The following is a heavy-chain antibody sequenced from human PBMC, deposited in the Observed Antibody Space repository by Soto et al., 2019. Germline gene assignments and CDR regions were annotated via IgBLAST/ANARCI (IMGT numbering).Heavy chain of an antibody. D-gene: IGHD4-17*01. CDR1: GFIFSSYG. V-gene: IGHV3-33*01. J-gene: IGHJ2*01. CDR2: IWYDGTNK. Sequence: QVQLVEPGGGVVQPGRSLRLSCATSGFIFSSYGMHWVRQGPGKGLEWVAVIWYDGTNKYYADSVNGRFTISRDDSKNTLYLQMNSLRAEDTAVYYCARGPMTTVTTWGDWYFDLWGRGTLVTVSS. CDR3: ARGPMTTVTTWGDWYFDL.